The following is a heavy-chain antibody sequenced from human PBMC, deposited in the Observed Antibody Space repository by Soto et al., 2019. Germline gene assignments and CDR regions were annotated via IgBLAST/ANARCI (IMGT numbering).Heavy chain of an antibody. CDR1: GYTFTSYC. V-gene: IGHV1-18*01. D-gene: IGHD1-26*01. CDR3: ARDWGWELQTYYYYGMDV. CDR2: ISAYNGNT. Sequence: ASVKVSCKASGYTFTSYCSSWVRQAPGQGLEWMGWISAYNGNTNYAQKLQGRVTMTTDTSTSTAYMELRSLRSDDTAVYYCARDWGWELQTYYYYGMDVWGQGTTVTVSS. J-gene: IGHJ6*02.